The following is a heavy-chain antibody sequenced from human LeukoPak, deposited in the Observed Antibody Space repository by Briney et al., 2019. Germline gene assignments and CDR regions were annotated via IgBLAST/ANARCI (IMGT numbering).Heavy chain of an antibody. V-gene: IGHV1-18*01. CDR3: ARDPPLPASSSSGEFDY. CDR1: GYTLTSYG. J-gene: IGHJ4*02. D-gene: IGHD6-6*01. Sequence: ATVKVSCKASGYTLTSYGISWVRQAPGQGLEGMGWISAYNGNRNYAQKLQGRATMPTDTSTSTAYMELRSLRSDDTAVYYCARDPPLPASSSSGEFDYWGQGTLVTVSS. CDR2: ISAYNGNR.